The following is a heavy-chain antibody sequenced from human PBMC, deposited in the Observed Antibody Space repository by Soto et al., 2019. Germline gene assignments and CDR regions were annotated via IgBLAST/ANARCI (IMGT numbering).Heavy chain of an antibody. J-gene: IGHJ5*02. D-gene: IGHD3-22*01. CDR3: ARAPRSSDYDSRGYFDWFDP. Sequence: PGGSLRLSCAASGFTFSSYSMNWVRQAPGKGLERVSSISSSSSYIYYADSVKGRFTISRDNAKNSLYLQMNSLRAEDTAVYYCARAPRSSDYDSRGYFDWFDPWGQGTLVTVSS. V-gene: IGHV3-21*01. CDR1: GFTFSSYS. CDR2: ISSSSSYI.